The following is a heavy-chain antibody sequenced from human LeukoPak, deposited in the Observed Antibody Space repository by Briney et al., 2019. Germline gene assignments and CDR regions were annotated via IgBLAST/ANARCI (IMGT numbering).Heavy chain of an antibody. Sequence: NPSETLSLTCAVYGGSFSGYYWSWIRQPPGKGLEWIGEINHSGSTNYNPSLKSRVTISVDTSKNQFSLKLSSVTAADTAVYYCARGGPTLDSMVVITLYYFDYWGQGTLVTVSS. J-gene: IGHJ4*02. CDR3: ARGGPTLDSMVVITLYYFDY. CDR1: GGSFSGYY. CDR2: INHSGST. V-gene: IGHV4-34*01. D-gene: IGHD3-22*01.